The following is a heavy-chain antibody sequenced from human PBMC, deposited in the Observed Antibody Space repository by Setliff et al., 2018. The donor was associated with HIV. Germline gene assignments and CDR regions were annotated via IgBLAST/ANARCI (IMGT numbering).Heavy chain of an antibody. J-gene: IGHJ4*02. D-gene: IGHD3-9*01. CDR3: VRGYDVLIGSPDS. CDR1: GFTFSDYW. Sequence: PGGSLRLSCAASGFTFSDYWMTWVRQAPGKGLEWVSGITWSSDSIAYADSVRGRFTTSRDNAKNSLYLQMSSLKPEDTAFYYCVRGYDVLIGSPDSWGQGTLVTVSS. V-gene: IGHV3-9*01. CDR2: ITWSSDSI.